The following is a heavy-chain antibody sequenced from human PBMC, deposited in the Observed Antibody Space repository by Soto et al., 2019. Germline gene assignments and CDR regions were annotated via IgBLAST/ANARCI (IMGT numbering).Heavy chain of an antibody. D-gene: IGHD6-6*01. CDR3: ARLWAARFDY. J-gene: IGHJ4*02. V-gene: IGHV4-39*01. Sequence: TSETLSLTCTVSGGSISSGGYYWSWIRQPPGKGLEWIGYIYYSGSTYYNPSLKSRVTISVDTSKNQFSLKLSSVTAAYTPVYYCARLWAARFDYWGQGTLVTVSS. CDR2: IYYSGST. CDR1: GGSISSGGYY.